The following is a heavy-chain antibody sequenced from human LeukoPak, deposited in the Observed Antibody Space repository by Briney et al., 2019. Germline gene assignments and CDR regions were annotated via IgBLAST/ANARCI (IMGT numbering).Heavy chain of an antibody. CDR3: ARDQGYYYDSSGYYYFDY. J-gene: IGHJ4*02. CDR1: GYTFTSYY. Sequence: ASVKVSCKASGYTFTSYYMHWVRQAPGQGLEWMGIINPSGGSTSYAQKFQGRVTMTRDTSTSTVYMELSSLRSEDTAVYYCARDQGYYYDSSGYYYFDYWGQGTLVTVSS. D-gene: IGHD3-22*01. CDR2: INPSGGST. V-gene: IGHV1-46*01.